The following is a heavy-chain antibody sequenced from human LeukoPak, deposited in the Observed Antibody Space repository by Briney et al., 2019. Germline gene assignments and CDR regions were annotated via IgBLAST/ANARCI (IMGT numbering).Heavy chain of an antibody. V-gene: IGHV3-30-3*01. Sequence: GSLRLSCAASGFTFSSYAMHWVRQAPGKGLEWVAVISYDGSNKYYADSVKGRFTISRDNSKNTLYLQMNRLRAEDTAVYYCAKAGIAAAGSRGGYWGQGTLVTVSS. D-gene: IGHD6-13*01. CDR3: AKAGIAAAGSRGGY. CDR1: GFTFSSYA. CDR2: ISYDGSNK. J-gene: IGHJ4*02.